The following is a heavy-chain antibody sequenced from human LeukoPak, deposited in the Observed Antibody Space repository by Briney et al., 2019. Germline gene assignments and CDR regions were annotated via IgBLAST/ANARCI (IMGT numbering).Heavy chain of an antibody. CDR1: GFTFSAYY. J-gene: IGHJ4*02. D-gene: IGHD1-26*01. CDR2: ISSSGSTI. Sequence: PGGSLTLSCAASGFTFSAYYMSWIRQAPGKGLEWVSCISSSGSTISYADSVKGRFTISRDNAKTSLYLQMNSLRAEDTAVYYCARAGRVGAIDYWGQGTLVTVSS. V-gene: IGHV3-11*04. CDR3: ARAGRVGAIDY.